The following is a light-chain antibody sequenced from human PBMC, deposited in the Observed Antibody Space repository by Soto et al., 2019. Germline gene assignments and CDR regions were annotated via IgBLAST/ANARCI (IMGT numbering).Light chain of an antibody. CDR1: QSVSSC. Sequence: EIVLTQSPATLSLSPGERATLSCRASQSVSSCLAWYQQKPGQAPRLLIYDASNRATGIPARFSGSGSGTDFTLTISNLEPEDFAVYYCQQRSNWLTFGGGTKVQIK. CDR3: QQRSNWLT. V-gene: IGKV3-11*01. J-gene: IGKJ4*01. CDR2: DAS.